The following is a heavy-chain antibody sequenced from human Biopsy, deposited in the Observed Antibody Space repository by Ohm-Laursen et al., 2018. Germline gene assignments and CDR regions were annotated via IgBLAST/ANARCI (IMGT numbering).Heavy chain of an antibody. D-gene: IGHD5-12*01. V-gene: IGHV4-38-2*01. CDR3: ARVAGGYAYYYGMDV. CDR2: IYYDGIT. J-gene: IGHJ6*02. CDR1: GYSVTNDYY. Sequence: SDTLSLTCAVSGYSVTNDYYWGWIRQPPGKGLEWIGNIYYDGITYYNPSLKSRVAMSVDTSKNNFSLSLTSWTAADTAVYYCARVAGGYAYYYGMDVWGQGTTVTVSS.